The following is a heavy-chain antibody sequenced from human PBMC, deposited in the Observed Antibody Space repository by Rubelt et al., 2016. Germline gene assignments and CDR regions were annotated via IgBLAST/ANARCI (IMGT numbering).Heavy chain of an antibody. J-gene: IGHJ6*02. Sequence: EVQLVESGGGLVQPGGSLRVSCAASGFTFSSYWMSWVRQAPGKGLEWVANIKEDGSEKYYVDSVKGRFIISRDNAKNSLYLQMNSLRAEDTAVYYWARDFGSQRGLDVWGQGTTVTVSS. CDR1: GFTFSSYW. V-gene: IGHV3-7*01. D-gene: IGHD3-3*01. CDR2: IKEDGSEK. CDR3: ARDFGSQRGLDV.